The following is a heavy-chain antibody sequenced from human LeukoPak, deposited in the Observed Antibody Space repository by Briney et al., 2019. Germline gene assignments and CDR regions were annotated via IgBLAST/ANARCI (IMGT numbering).Heavy chain of an antibody. CDR2: MNPNSGNT. D-gene: IGHD3-10*02. V-gene: IGHV1-8*01. Sequence: ASVKVSCKASGYTFTSYDINWVRQATGQGLEWMGWMNPNSGNTGYAQKFQGRVTMTRNTSISTAYMELGSLRSEDTAVYYCARPLFEGGDAFDIWGQGTMVTVSS. CDR3: ARPLFEGGDAFDI. J-gene: IGHJ3*02. CDR1: GYTFTSYD.